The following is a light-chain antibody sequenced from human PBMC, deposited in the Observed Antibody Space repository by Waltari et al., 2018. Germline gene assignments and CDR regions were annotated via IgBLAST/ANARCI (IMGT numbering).Light chain of an antibody. CDR3: QQLNSY. V-gene: IGKV1-9*01. Sequence: DIQLTQSPSFLSASVGDRVTITCRASQGISSYLAWYQQKPGKAPKLLIYAASTLQSGVPSRFSGSGSGTEFTLTISSLQPEDFATYYCQQLNSYFGPGTKVGIK. CDR1: QGISSY. CDR2: AAS. J-gene: IGKJ3*01.